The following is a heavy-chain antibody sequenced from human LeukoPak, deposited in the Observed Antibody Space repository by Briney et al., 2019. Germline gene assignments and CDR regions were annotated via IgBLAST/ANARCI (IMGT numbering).Heavy chain of an antibody. D-gene: IGHD2-8*01. CDR1: GGSITSTNW. V-gene: IGHV4-4*02. J-gene: IGHJ4*02. CDR3: SRENGAFSPFGY. CDR2: VSLSGLT. Sequence: SETLSLTCRVSGGSITSTNWWSWVRQPPGQGLEWIGEVSLSGLTNYNPSLSSRVIMALDTSKNHLSLHLTSVTAADTAVYYCSRENGAFSPFGYWGQGYLVTVSS.